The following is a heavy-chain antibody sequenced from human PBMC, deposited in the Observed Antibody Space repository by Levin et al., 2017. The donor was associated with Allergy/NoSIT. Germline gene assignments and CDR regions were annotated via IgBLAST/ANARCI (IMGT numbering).Heavy chain of an antibody. D-gene: IGHD2-15*01. CDR2: ISYDGTHK. V-gene: IGHV3-30*04. J-gene: IGHJ6*02. CDR3: ARGDSVALTAYAMDV. CDR1: GFTFSIHG. Sequence: SCAASGFTFSIHGLHWVRQAPGKGLEWVAVISYDGTHKFYADSVKGRFTISRDNSKNTLYLQMNSLRAEDTAVYYCARGDSVALTAYAMDVWGQGTRVTVSS.